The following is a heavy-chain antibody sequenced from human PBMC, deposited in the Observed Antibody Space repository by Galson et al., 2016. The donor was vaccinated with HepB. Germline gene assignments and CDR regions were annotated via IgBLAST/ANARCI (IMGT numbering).Heavy chain of an antibody. V-gene: IGHV3-11*01. Sequence: SLRLSCAVSGFDFSDYYMSWIRKAPGKGLERVSYISSSAKTILYADSVEGRFTISRDNAKKSVSLQMNSLRVEDTAMYYCARGQWGPAALYYFDYWGKGTLLTVSS. CDR1: GFDFSDYY. D-gene: IGHD6-19*01. CDR2: ISSSAKTI. J-gene: IGHJ4*02. CDR3: ARGQWGPAALYYFDY.